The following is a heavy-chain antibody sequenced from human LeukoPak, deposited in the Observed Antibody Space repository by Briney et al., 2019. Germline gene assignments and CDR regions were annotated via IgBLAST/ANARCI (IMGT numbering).Heavy chain of an antibody. Sequence: GGSLRLSCAASGFTFSNYGVHWVRQAPGKGLEWVAFIRYDGFNKYYADSVEGRFTISRDNSRNTLSLQMNSLRAEDTAVYYCAKAFGSYCSSTSCYFDYWGQGALVTVSS. V-gene: IGHV3-30*02. J-gene: IGHJ4*02. CDR2: IRYDGFNK. CDR3: AKAFGSYCSSTSCYFDY. D-gene: IGHD2-2*01. CDR1: GFTFSNYG.